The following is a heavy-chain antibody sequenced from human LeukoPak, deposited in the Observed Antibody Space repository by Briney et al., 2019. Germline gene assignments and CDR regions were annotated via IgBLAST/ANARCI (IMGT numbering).Heavy chain of an antibody. CDR1: GFTFGNYG. Sequence: GGSLRLSCATSGFTFGNYGMSWVRQAPGKGLEWVSVIYSGGSTYYADSVKGRFSISRDKSKNTLYLQMNSLRAEDTALYYCAREMYCSGGSCYGDAFDIWGQGTMVTVSS. V-gene: IGHV3-66*01. CDR3: AREMYCSGGSCYGDAFDI. CDR2: IYSGGST. D-gene: IGHD2-15*01. J-gene: IGHJ3*02.